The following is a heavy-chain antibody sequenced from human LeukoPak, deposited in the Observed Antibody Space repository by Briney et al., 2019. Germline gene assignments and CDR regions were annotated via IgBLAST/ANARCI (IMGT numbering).Heavy chain of an antibody. CDR2: IYYSGST. V-gene: IGHV4-59*08. CDR3: ARLYCSSTSCPLDY. Sequence: SETLSLTCTVSGGSISSYYWSWIRQPPGKGLEWIGYIYYSGSTNYNPSLKSRVTISVDTSKNQFSLKLSSVTAADTAVYYCARLYCSSTSCPLDYWGQGTLVTVSS. CDR1: GGSISSYY. D-gene: IGHD2-2*01. J-gene: IGHJ4*02.